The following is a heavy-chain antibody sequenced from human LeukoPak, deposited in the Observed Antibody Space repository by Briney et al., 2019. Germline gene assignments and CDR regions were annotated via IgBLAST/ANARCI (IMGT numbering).Heavy chain of an antibody. V-gene: IGHV3-7*01. J-gene: IGHJ4*02. CDR2: IKQDGSEK. CDR1: GFTFSSYW. CDR3: ARDFDDSSGYRSFDY. D-gene: IGHD3-22*01. Sequence: PGGSLRLSCAASGFTFSSYWMSWVRQAPGKGLEWVANIKQDGSEKYYADSVKGRFTISRDNSKNTLYLQMNSLRAEDTAVYYCARDFDDSSGYRSFDYWGQGTLVTVSS.